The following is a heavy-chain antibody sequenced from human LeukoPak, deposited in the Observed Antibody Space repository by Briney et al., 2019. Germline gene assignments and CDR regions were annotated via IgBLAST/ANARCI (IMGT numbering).Heavy chain of an antibody. D-gene: IGHD3-10*01. Sequence: ASVKVSCKASGYTFTSYGITWVRQAPGQGLEWMGWISTYNGNTNYAQKVQDRVIMTRDTSTSTAYMELRSLTSDDTAMYFCARDSSDHDYYYGMDVWGQGTTVTVSS. J-gene: IGHJ6*02. V-gene: IGHV1-18*01. CDR1: GYTFTSYG. CDR3: ARDSSDHDYYYGMDV. CDR2: ISTYNGNT.